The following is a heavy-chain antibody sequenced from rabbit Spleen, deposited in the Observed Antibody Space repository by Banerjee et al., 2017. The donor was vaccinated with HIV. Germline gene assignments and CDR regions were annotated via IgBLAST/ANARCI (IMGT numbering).Heavy chain of an antibody. Sequence: QSLEESGGGLVKPGASLTLTCKASGFSFNSGYDMCWVRQAPGKGLEWIACIYGGSSGSTYSATWAKGRFTISKTSSTTVTLQMTSLTAADTATYFCARDTGTSFSTYGMDLWGQAPSSPS. V-gene: IGHV1S40*01. CDR2: IYGGSSGST. D-gene: IGHD7-1*01. CDR1: GFSFNSGYD. CDR3: ARDTGTSFSTYGMDL. J-gene: IGHJ6*01.